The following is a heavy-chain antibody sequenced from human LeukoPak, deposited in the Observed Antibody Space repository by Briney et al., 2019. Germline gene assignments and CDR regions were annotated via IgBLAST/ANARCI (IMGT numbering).Heavy chain of an antibody. V-gene: IGHV4-61*01. J-gene: IGHJ5*02. D-gene: IGHD1-26*01. CDR1: GGSVRSGSFY. CDR2: IYYSGST. Sequence: SETLSLTCTVSGGSVRSGSFYWSWIRQPPGKGLEWIGYIYYSGSTTYNPSLKSRLTISVDTSKNQFSLKLSSVTAADTAVYYCARSGGYWFDPWGQGALVTVSS. CDR3: ARSGGYWFDP.